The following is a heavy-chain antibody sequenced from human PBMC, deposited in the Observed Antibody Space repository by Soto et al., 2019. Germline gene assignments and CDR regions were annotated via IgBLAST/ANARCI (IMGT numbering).Heavy chain of an antibody. Sequence: GGSLRLSCAASGFTFSNFGMHWVRQAPGKGLEWVAVIWYDGSNKYYADSVKGRFTISRDNSKNTLYLQMNSLRAEDTAVYYCAKTHTMVLDYWGQGTLVTVSS. CDR3: AKTHTMVLDY. V-gene: IGHV3-33*06. CDR2: IWYDGSNK. J-gene: IGHJ4*02. CDR1: GFTFSNFG. D-gene: IGHD3-10*01.